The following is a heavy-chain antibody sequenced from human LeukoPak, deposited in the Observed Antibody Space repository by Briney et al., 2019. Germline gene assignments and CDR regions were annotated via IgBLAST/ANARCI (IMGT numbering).Heavy chain of an antibody. V-gene: IGHV3-9*01. CDR1: GFTFDDYA. CDR3: VKVGASLPDAFDI. J-gene: IGHJ3*02. D-gene: IGHD4/OR15-4a*01. Sequence: AGGSLRLSCAASGFTFDDYAMHWVRQAPGKVLEWVSSISWNSGSINYADSVKGRFTISRDNAKNSLYLLMNSLRAEDTALYYCVKVGASLPDAFDIWGQGTMVTVSS. CDR2: ISWNSGSI.